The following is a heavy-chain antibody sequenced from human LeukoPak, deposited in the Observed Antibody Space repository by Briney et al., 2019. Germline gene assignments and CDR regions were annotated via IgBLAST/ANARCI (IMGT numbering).Heavy chain of an antibody. V-gene: IGHV3-23*01. CDR1: GFTFSTTA. CDR3: AKDVLRWAFDY. Sequence: EGSLRPSCAASGFTFSTTAMAWVRQAPGKGLELVSGFGGTGDIHYADSVRGRFTISRDNSKGILYLQMDSLRAEDTAVYYCAKDVLRWAFDYWGQGTLVTVSS. D-gene: IGHD3-16*01. CDR2: FGGTGDI. J-gene: IGHJ4*02.